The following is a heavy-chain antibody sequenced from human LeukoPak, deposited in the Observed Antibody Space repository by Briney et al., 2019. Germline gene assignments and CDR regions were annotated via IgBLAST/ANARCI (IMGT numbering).Heavy chain of an antibody. CDR2: INSDGSST. CDR1: GFTFSSYW. D-gene: IGHD6-19*01. V-gene: IGHV3-74*01. Sequence: GGSLRLSCAASGFTFSSYWMHWVRQAPGKGLVWVSRINSDGSSTSYADSVKGRFTISGDNAKNTLYLQMNSLRAEDTAVYYCARGEAVYAVAEYYFDYWGQGTLVTVSS. J-gene: IGHJ4*02. CDR3: ARGEAVYAVAEYYFDY.